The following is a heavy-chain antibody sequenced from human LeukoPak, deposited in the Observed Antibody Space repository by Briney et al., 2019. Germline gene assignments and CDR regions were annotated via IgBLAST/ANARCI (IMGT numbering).Heavy chain of an antibody. V-gene: IGHV3-21*01. CDR1: GFTFSSYS. CDR2: ISSTTTYI. J-gene: IGHJ6*02. CDR3: ARDDYYGSGSYYRDNYYYGMDV. D-gene: IGHD3-10*01. Sequence: GGSLRLSCAASGFTFSSYSMTWVPQAPGRGLEWVSPISSTTTYIYYANSVKGRFTISRDNAQNALYLQMNSLRADDTAVYYCARDDYYGSGSYYRDNYYYGMDVWGQGTTVTVSS.